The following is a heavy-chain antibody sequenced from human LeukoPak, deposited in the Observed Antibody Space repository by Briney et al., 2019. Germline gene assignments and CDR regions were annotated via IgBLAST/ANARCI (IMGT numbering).Heavy chain of an antibody. J-gene: IGHJ4*02. CDR2: ICHSGST. CDR1: GGTNSSSNW. D-gene: IGHD5-12*01. Sequence: SDTLTLTCAVSGGTNSSSNWWSWVRQPPGKGLEWIGEICHSGSTNYNPSLKSRVTISVDKSKNQFSLKLSSVTAADTAVYYCARVRGYDKNWGQGTLVTVSS. CDR3: ARVRGYDKN. V-gene: IGHV4-4*02.